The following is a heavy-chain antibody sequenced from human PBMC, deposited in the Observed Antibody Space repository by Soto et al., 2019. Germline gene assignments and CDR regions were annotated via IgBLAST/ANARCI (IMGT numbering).Heavy chain of an antibody. CDR2: INVAGNT. J-gene: IGHJ3*02. D-gene: IGHD2-21*02. CDR1: GFTFSNYD. V-gene: IGHV3-13*01. CDR3: TRTADFTSAFDI. Sequence: GGSLRLSCAASGFTFSNYDMHWVRQATGKGLQWVANINVAGNTYYPVSVKGRFTISRENAKNSIYLHINTLRAEDTAVYYCTRTADFTSAFDIWGQGTVVTVSS.